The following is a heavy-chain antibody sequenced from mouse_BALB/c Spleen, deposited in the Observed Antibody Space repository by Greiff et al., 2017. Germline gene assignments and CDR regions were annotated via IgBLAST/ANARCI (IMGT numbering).Heavy chain of an antibody. D-gene: IGHD2-14*01. CDR1: GFAFSSYD. V-gene: IGHV5-12-1*01. Sequence: DVMLVESGGGLVKPGGSLKLSCAASGFAFSSYDMSWVRQTPEKRLEWVAYISSGGGSTYYPDTVKGRFTISRDNAKNTLYLQMSSLKSEDTAMYYCASIGRGYWGQGTTLTVSS. CDR2: ISSGGGST. J-gene: IGHJ2*01. CDR3: ASIGRGY.